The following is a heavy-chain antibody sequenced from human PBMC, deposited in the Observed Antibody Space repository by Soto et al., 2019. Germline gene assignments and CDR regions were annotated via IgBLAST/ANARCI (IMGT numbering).Heavy chain of an antibody. CDR1: CYIFTTYC. V-gene: IGHV1-18*01. Sequence: ASVKVSFKVSCYIFTTYCINLLLQSPGQGLEWVGLFNPYNQNTNYAKKFQDRVYLTTDPSKNTAYMELRDLRSDDTAVYYCARVRFGEQFEFWGQGSLVNVSS. CDR2: FNPYNQNT. D-gene: IGHD3-16*01. J-gene: IGHJ4*02. CDR3: ARVRFGEQFEF.